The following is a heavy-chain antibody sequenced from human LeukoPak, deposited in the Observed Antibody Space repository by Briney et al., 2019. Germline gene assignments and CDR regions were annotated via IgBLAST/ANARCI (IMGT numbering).Heavy chain of an antibody. Sequence: ASVKVSCKVSGYTLTELSMHWVRQAPGKGLEWMGGFDPEDGETIYAQKFQGRVTMTRDTSVSTAYMELSRLRSDDTAVYYCARDQHYDFWSGYYVPVYYFDYWGQGTLVTVSS. V-gene: IGHV1-24*01. J-gene: IGHJ4*02. CDR3: ARDQHYDFWSGYYVPVYYFDY. CDR2: FDPEDGET. CDR1: GYTLTELS. D-gene: IGHD3-3*01.